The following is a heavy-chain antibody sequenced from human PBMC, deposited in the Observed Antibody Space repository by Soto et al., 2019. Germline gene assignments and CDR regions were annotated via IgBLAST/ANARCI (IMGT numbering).Heavy chain of an antibody. CDR2: IYYSGST. CDR1: GGSISSGGYY. D-gene: IGHD5-12*01. CDR3: ARFSGDGYNPEISYFDY. Sequence: SETLSLTCTVSGGSISSGGYYWSWIRQHPGKGLEWIGYIYYSGSTYYNPSLKSRVTISVDTSKNQFSLKLSSVTAADTAVYYCARFSGDGYNPEISYFDYWGQGTLVTVSS. V-gene: IGHV4-31*03. J-gene: IGHJ4*02.